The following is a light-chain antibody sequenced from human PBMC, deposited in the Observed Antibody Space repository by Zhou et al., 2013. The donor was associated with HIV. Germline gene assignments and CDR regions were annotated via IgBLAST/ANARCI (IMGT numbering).Light chain of an antibody. V-gene: IGKV1-5*03. CDR3: QQYNSYLFT. CDR2: KAS. J-gene: IGKJ3*01. Sequence: DIQMTQSPSTLSASVGDRVTITCRASQSISSWLAWYQQKPGKAPKLLIYKASSLESGVPSRFSGSGSGTEFTLTISSLQPDDFATYYCQQYNSYLFTFGPRDHSGYQT. CDR1: QSISSW.